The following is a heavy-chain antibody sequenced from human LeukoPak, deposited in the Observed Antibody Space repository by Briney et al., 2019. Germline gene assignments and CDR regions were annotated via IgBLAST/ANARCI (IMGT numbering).Heavy chain of an antibody. CDR3: ARGGLGWALDY. CDR1: GFTFRSYA. Sequence: GSLRLSCAASGFTFRSYAMSWVRQPPGKGLEWIGEINHSGSTNYNPSLKSRVTISVDTSKNQFSLKLSSVTAADTAVYYCARGGLGWALDYWGQGTLVTVSS. J-gene: IGHJ4*02. D-gene: IGHD1-26*01. CDR2: INHSGST. V-gene: IGHV4-34*01.